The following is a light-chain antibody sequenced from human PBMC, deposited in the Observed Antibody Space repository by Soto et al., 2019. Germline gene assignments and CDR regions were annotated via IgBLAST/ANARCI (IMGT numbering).Light chain of an antibody. J-gene: IGKJ1*01. CDR3: QHYNSYSEA. Sequence: DIQMTQSPSTLYASVGDRVTITCRASQTISSWLAWYQQKPGKAPKLLIYKASTLKSGVPSRFSGSGSGTEFTLTISSLQPDDFATYYCQHYNSYSEAFGQGTNVDI. V-gene: IGKV1-5*03. CDR1: QTISSW. CDR2: KAS.